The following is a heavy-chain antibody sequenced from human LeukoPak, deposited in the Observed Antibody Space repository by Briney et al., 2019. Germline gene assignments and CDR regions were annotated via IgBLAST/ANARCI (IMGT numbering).Heavy chain of an antibody. D-gene: IGHD3-22*01. Sequence: GGSLRLSCAASGFTFTTYSMNWVRQAPGKGLEWVSSITSSSTSMYYADSVKGRFTISRDNSKNTLYLQMNSLRAEDTAVYYCARWYYYETSGLYYGSFDNWGQGTLVTVSS. CDR1: GFTFTTYS. V-gene: IGHV3-21*04. J-gene: IGHJ5*02. CDR3: ARWYYYETSGLYYGSFDN. CDR2: ITSSSTSM.